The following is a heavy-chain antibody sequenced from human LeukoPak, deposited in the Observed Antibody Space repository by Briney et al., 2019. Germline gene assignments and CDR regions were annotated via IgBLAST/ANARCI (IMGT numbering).Heavy chain of an antibody. CDR3: ARLYGNPTYYYYYYMDV. D-gene: IGHD2-8*01. CDR1: GFTFSSYS. J-gene: IGHJ6*03. Sequence: PGGSLRLSCAASGFTFSSYSMNWIRQAPGKGLEWVSSISSSSSYIYYADSVKGRFTISRDNAKNSLYLQMNSLRAEDTAVYYCARLYGNPTYYYYYYMDVWGKGTTVTVSS. V-gene: IGHV3-21*01. CDR2: ISSSSSYI.